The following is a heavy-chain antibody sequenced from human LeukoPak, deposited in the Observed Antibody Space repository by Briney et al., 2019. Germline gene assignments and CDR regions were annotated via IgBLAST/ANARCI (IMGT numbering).Heavy chain of an antibody. D-gene: IGHD2-15*01. J-gene: IGHJ4*02. V-gene: IGHV5-51*01. CDR2: IYPGDSAT. Sequence: GESLKISCKGSGYRFSSYWIGWVRQMPGKGLEWMGIIYPGDSATRYSPSFQGQVTISADKSISTAYLQWSSLKASDTAMYYCVRALGYCSSGSCYYYDYWGQGTLVTVFS. CDR3: VRALGYCSSGSCYYYDY. CDR1: GYRFSSYW.